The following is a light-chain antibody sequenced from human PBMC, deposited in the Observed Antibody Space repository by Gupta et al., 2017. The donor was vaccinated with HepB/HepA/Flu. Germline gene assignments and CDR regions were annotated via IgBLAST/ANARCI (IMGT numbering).Light chain of an antibody. CDR2: GKN. J-gene: IGLJ1*01. CDR1: RLRSYS. V-gene: IGLV3-19*01. Sequence: SELTQDPAVSVALGQTVRITCQGDRLRSYSVSWYQQKPGQVPRLVISGKNNRPSGIPDRFSGSSSGNTASLTISGAQAEDEADYYCNSRDSSGNHYVFGSGNKVTVL. CDR3: NSRDSSGNHYV.